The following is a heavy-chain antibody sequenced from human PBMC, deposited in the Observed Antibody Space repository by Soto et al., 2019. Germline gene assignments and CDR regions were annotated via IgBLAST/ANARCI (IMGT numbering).Heavy chain of an antibody. CDR3: AXYPISPGDAFXI. CDR2: IIPIFGTA. J-gene: IGHJ3*02. CDR1: GGTFSSYA. Sequence: SVKVSCKASGGTFSSYAISWVRQAPGQGLEWMGGIIPIFGTANYAQKFQGRVTITADESTSTAYMELSSLRSEDTAVYYCAXYPISPGDAFXIWGQGTMVXVSS. D-gene: IGHD2-8*01. V-gene: IGHV1-69*13.